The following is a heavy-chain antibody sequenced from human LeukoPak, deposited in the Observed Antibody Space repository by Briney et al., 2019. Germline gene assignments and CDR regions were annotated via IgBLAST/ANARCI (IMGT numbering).Heavy chain of an antibody. CDR3: ARAPGDMDYDFWSGYPWVRGFDY. D-gene: IGHD3-3*01. CDR2: IYYSGST. Sequence: SETLSLTCTVSGGSISSSTYYWGWIRQPPGKGLEWIGSIYYSGSTYYNPSLRSRVTMSVDTSKNQFSLRLSSVTAADTAVYYCARAPGDMDYDFWSGYPWVRGFDYWGQGTLVTVSS. J-gene: IGHJ4*02. CDR1: GGSISSSTYY. V-gene: IGHV4-39*07.